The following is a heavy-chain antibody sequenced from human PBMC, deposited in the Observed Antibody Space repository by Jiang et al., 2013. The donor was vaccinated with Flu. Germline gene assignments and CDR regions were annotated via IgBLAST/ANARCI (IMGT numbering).Heavy chain of an antibody. CDR2: IYWDNDK. CDR1: GFSLSTSGVG. D-gene: IGHD3-16*01. CDR3: AHRRMISHPIHVFDI. Sequence: KPTQTLTLTCTFSGFSLSTSGVGVGWIRQPPGKALEWLAHIYWDNDKRHSPSLKSRLTITKDTSINQVVLTMTDVGPGDTATYYCAHRRMISHPIHVFDIWGQGDNGHRLF. J-gene: IGHJ3*02. V-gene: IGHV2-5*02.